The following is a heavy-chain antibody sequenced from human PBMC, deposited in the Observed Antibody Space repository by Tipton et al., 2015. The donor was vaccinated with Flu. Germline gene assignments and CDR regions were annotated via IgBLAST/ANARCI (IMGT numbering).Heavy chain of an antibody. CDR1: GFSFTSAG. CDR2: IWYDGNNK. CDR3: AREKYASSWYYFDY. V-gene: IGHV3-33*01. Sequence: SLRLSCAASGFSFTSAGMHWVRQAPDKGLEWVAIIWYDGNNKYYGDSVKGRFTISRDNSKNTLFLQMNSLRAEDTAVYYCAREKYASSWYYFDYWGPGTLVTVSS. J-gene: IGHJ4*02. D-gene: IGHD6-13*01.